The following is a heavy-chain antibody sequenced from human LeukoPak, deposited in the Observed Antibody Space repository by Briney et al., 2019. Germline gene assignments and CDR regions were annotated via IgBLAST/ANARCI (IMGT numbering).Heavy chain of an antibody. CDR1: GYTFTGYY. V-gene: IGHV1-2*02. J-gene: IGHJ4*02. Sequence: ASVKVSCKASGYTFTGYYIHWVRQAPGQGLEWMGWINPNTGGTNYEQKFQGRVTMTRDTSISTAYVELSSLKSDDTAVYYCARDRPIDYWGQGTLVTVSS. CDR2: INPNTGGT. CDR3: ARDRPIDY.